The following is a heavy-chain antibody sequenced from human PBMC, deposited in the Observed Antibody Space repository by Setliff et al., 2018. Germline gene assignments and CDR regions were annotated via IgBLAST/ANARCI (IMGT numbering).Heavy chain of an antibody. CDR3: ARHRWAIDDAFDI. V-gene: IGHV5-51*01. CDR1: GYSFSNFW. D-gene: IGHD3-16*01. Sequence: GESLKISCKASGYSFSNFWIGWVRQMPGKGLEWMGIIYPGDSDTRYSPSFQGQVTISADKSISTAYLQWSSLKASDTAMYYCARHRWAIDDAFDIWGQGTMVTVS. CDR2: IYPGDSDT. J-gene: IGHJ3*02.